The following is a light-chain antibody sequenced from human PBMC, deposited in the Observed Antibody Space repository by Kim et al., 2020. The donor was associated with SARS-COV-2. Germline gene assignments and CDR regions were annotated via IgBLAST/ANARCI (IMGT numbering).Light chain of an antibody. CDR1: RGSIASNY. V-gene: IGLV6-57*03. J-gene: IGLJ2*01. Sequence: KTVTISCTRSRGSIASNYVKWYQLRPGSAPTTVIYEDNQRPSGVPDRFSGSIDSSSNSASLTISGLKTEDEADYYCQSYDSSNPVVFGGGTQLTVL. CDR3: QSYDSSNPVV. CDR2: EDN.